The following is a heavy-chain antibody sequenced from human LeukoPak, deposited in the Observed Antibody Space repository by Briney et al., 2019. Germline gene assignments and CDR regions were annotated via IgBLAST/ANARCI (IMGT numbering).Heavy chain of an antibody. CDR3: TRDVNGGNFDY. V-gene: IGHV3-23*01. D-gene: IGHD4-23*01. CDR2: ISGSGGST. J-gene: IGHJ4*02. CDR1: GFTLSSYA. Sequence: PGGSLRLSCAASGFTLSSYAMSWVRQAPGKGLEWVSAISGSGGSTYYADSVKGRFTISRDNSKNALYLQMNSLRAEDTAVYYCTRDVNGGNFDYWGQGTLVTVSS.